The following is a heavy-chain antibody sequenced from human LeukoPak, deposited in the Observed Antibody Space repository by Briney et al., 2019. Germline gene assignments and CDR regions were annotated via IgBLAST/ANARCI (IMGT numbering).Heavy chain of an antibody. J-gene: IGHJ4*02. CDR2: ISDSGGRT. CDR1: GITISNNS. V-gene: IGHV3-23*01. CDR3: AKRGVVIRVILVGFHKEAYYFDS. Sequence: SLRPSWAVSGITISNNSMSWAHQAPGKGLEWVAGISDSGGRTNYADSVKGRFTISRDNPKNTLYLQMNSLRAEDTAVYFCAKRGVVIRVILVGFHKEAYYFDSWGQGALVTVSS. D-gene: IGHD3-22*01.